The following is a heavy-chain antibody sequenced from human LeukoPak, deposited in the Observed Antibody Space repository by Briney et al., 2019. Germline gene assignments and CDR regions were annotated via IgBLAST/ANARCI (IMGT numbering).Heavy chain of an antibody. Sequence: ASVKVSCKASGSTFTGYYMHWVRQAPGRGLEWMGWINPNSGGTNYAQKFQGRVTMTRDASISTAYTELSRLRSDDTAVYYCARGPTGDSGSSAEYFQHWGQGTLVTVSS. D-gene: IGHD1-26*01. CDR2: INPNSGGT. CDR3: ARGPTGDSGSSAEYFQH. CDR1: GSTFTGYY. J-gene: IGHJ1*01. V-gene: IGHV1-2*02.